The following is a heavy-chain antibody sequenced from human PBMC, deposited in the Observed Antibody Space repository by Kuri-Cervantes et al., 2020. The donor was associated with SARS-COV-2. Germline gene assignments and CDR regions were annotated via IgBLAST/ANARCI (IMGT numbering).Heavy chain of an antibody. CDR2: INPSGGST. Sequence: ASVKVSCKASGYAFTSYYMHWVRQAPGQGLEWMGIINPSGGSTSYAQKFQGRVTLTRDTSTGTVYMELSSLRSEDTAVYYCARTRIAAAGTGAFDIWGQGTMVTVSS. CDR3: ARTRIAAAGTGAFDI. CDR1: GYAFTSYY. V-gene: IGHV1-46*01. J-gene: IGHJ3*02. D-gene: IGHD6-13*01.